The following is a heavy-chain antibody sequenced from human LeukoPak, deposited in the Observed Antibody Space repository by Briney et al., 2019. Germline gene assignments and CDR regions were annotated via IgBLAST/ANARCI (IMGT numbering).Heavy chain of an antibody. D-gene: IGHD5-24*01. CDR2: IRYDGSNK. J-gene: IGHJ4*02. CDR3: AKDRDGYKTGDY. V-gene: IGHV3-30*02. CDR1: RFIFSSYA. Sequence: GGSLRLSCAASRFIFSSYAMHWVRQAPGKGLEWVAFIRYDGSNKYYADSVKGRFTISRDNSKNTLYLQMNSLRAEDTAVYYCAKDRDGYKTGDYWGQGTLVTVSS.